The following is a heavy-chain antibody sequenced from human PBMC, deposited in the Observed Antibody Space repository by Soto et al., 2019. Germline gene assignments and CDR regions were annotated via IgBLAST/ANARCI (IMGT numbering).Heavy chain of an antibody. CDR2: IYYSGST. V-gene: IGHV4-39*01. CDR3: ARHQSHSSSYVDP. Sequence: QLQLQESGPGLVKPSETLSLTCTVSGGSISSSSYYWGWIRQPPGKGLEWIGSIYYSGSTYYNPSLKSRCTISVDTSKNQFSLKLSSVTAADTAVYYCARHQSHSSSYVDPWGQGTLVTVSS. CDR1: GGSISSSSYY. J-gene: IGHJ5*02. D-gene: IGHD6-13*01.